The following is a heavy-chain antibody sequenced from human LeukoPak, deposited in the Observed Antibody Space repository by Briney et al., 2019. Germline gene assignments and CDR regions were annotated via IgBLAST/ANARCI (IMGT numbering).Heavy chain of an antibody. CDR3: AKNRVVFNWNYAYYFDS. V-gene: IGHV3-30*18. Sequence: PGGSLRLSCAASGFTFSRHAMHWVRQAPGKGLEWVTIISYDGSDKYYADSVRGRFTISRDNSKNTLYLQMNSLRAEDTAFYYCAKNRVVFNWNYAYYFDSWGQGTLVTVSS. D-gene: IGHD1-7*01. J-gene: IGHJ4*02. CDR1: GFTFSRHA. CDR2: ISYDGSDK.